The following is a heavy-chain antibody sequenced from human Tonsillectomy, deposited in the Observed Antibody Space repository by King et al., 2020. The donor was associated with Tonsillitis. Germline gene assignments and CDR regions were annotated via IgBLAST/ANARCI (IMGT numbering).Heavy chain of an antibody. Sequence: QMQLQESGPGLVKPSETLSLTCTVSGGSIRRYYWGWIRQPPGKGLEWIGYSYYSGSTNYNPSLKSRVTISVDTSKNQFSLKLTSVTAADTAVYYCARHIGASRAFDIWGQGTMVTVSS. CDR3: ARHIGASRAFDI. D-gene: IGHD3-3*01. CDR2: SYYSGST. CDR1: GGSIRRYY. V-gene: IGHV4-59*01. J-gene: IGHJ3*02.